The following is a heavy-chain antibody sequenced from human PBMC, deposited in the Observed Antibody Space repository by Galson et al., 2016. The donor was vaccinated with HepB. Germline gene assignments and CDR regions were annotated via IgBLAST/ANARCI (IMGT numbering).Heavy chain of an antibody. CDR3: AKTGDTTGWDSYFDL. J-gene: IGHJ2*01. CDR2: ISSSGGDT. Sequence: SLRLSCAASGFTFNNYAMSWVRQAPGKGLEWVSIISSSGGDTFYADSVKGRFTISRDSSKNTPYLQMNSLRAEDTAVYYCAKTGDTTGWDSYFDLWGRGTLVTVSS. D-gene: IGHD6-19*01. V-gene: IGHV3-23*01. CDR1: GFTFNNYA.